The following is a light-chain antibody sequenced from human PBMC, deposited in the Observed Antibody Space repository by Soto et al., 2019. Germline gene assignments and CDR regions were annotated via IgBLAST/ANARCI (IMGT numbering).Light chain of an antibody. CDR2: EVS. Sequence: QSALTQPASVSGSLGQSITISCTGTSSDVGGYNYVSWYQQHPGKAPKLMIYEVSNRPSGVSNRLSGSKSGNTASLTISGLQAEDEGDYYCSSYTRSSAQLLFGGGTKLTVL. V-gene: IGLV2-14*01. J-gene: IGLJ2*01. CDR3: SSYTRSSAQLL. CDR1: SSDVGGYNY.